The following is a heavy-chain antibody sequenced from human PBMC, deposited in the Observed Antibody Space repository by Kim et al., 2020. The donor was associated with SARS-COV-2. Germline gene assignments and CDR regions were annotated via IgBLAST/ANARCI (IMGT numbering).Heavy chain of an antibody. CDR3: ARGVAALFGYFDY. Sequence: YAASVKGRFTIARDNSKNTLSLQMNSLRAEDTAVYYGARGVAALFGYFDYWGQGTQVTVSS. J-gene: IGHJ4*02. V-gene: IGHV3-33*01. D-gene: IGHD6-6*01.